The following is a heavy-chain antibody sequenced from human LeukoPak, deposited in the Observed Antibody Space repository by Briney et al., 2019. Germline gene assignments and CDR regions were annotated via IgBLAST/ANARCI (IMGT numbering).Heavy chain of an antibody. CDR3: ARVNYYDSSGYYPIWFDP. Sequence: GGSLRLSCAASGFTFSSYGMHWVRQAPGKGLEWVAVISYDGSNKYYADSVKGRFTISRDNSKNTLYLQMNSLRAEDTAVYYCARVNYYDSSGYYPIWFDPWGQGTLVTVSS. V-gene: IGHV3-30*03. J-gene: IGHJ5*02. CDR2: ISYDGSNK. CDR1: GFTFSSYG. D-gene: IGHD3-22*01.